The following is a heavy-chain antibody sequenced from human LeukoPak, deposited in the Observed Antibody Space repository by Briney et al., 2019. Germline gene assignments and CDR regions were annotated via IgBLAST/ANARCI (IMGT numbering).Heavy chain of an antibody. J-gene: IGHJ4*02. CDR3: ARAVGDFDY. CDR1: GFTFSSYG. V-gene: IGHV3-21*01. CDR2: ISSSSSYI. Sequence: PGGSLRLSCAASGFTFSSYGMHWVRQAPGKGLEWVSSISSSSSYIYYADSVKGRFTISRDNAKNSLYLQMNSLRAEDTAVYYCARAVGDFDYWGQGTLVTVSS.